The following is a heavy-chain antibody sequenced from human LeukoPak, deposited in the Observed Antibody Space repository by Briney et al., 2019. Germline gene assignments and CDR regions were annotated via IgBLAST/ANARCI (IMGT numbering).Heavy chain of an antibody. D-gene: IGHD3-3*01. CDR3: ARGKGAYDFWSGYQTFDY. J-gene: IGHJ4*02. Sequence: ASVKVSCKASGYTFTSYGISWVRQAPGQGLEWMGWISAYNGNTKYAQNLQGRVTMTTDTSTSTAYMELSSLRSEDTAVYYCARGKGAYDFWSGYQTFDYWGQGTLVTVSS. CDR1: GYTFTSYG. V-gene: IGHV1-18*01. CDR2: ISAYNGNT.